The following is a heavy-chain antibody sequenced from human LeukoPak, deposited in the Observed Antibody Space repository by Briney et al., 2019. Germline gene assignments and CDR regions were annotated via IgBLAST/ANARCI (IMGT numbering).Heavy chain of an antibody. D-gene: IGHD4-17*01. CDR1: GFTFSGSA. CDR2: IRNKANNYAT. CDR3: ASDYGGYFGAFDV. V-gene: IGHV3-73*01. J-gene: IGHJ3*01. Sequence: GGSLRLSCAASGFTFSGSAVHWVRQASGKGPEWIGRIRNKANNYATTYGASMKGRFTISRDDSKNTAYLQMNSLKTEDTAVYYCASDYGGYFGAFDVWGQGTTVTVSS.